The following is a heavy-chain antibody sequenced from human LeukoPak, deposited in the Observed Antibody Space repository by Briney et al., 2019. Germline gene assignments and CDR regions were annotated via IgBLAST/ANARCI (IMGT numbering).Heavy chain of an antibody. Sequence: GGSLRLSCAASGFTFSSYAMSWVRQAPGKGLERVSAISGSGGSTYYADSVKGRFTISRDNSKNTLYLQMNSLRAEDTAVYYCAKDISELGVVWDNWGQGTLVTVSS. J-gene: IGHJ4*02. CDR3: AKDISELGVVWDN. V-gene: IGHV3-23*01. CDR2: ISGSGGST. D-gene: IGHD1-26*01. CDR1: GFTFSSYA.